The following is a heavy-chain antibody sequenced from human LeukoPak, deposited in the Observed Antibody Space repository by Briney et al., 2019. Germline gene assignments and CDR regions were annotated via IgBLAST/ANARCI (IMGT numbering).Heavy chain of an antibody. J-gene: IGHJ4*01. Sequence: FTXXXYYXSXVRQAPGXXXXXVSVIYSDANAFYADSVKGRFTISRDNSKNTLYLQMNSLRDEDTAVFHCARGLRNYLYAYEYWGQGTLVTVSS. V-gene: IGHV3-66*02. CDR3: ARGLRNYLYAYEY. CDR2: IYSDANA. CDR1: FTXXXYY. D-gene: IGHD3-16*02.